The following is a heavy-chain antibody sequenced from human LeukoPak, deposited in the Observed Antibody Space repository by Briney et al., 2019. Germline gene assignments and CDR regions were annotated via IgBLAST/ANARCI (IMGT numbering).Heavy chain of an antibody. CDR1: GGSFSGYY. V-gene: IGHV4-34*01. CDR2: INHSGST. Sequence: KPSGTLSLTCAVYGGSFSGYYWSWIRQPPGKGLEWIGEINHSGSTNYNPSLKSRVTISVDTSKNQFSLKLSSVTAADTAVYYCARGSGLFTLPDYWGQGTLVTVSS. D-gene: IGHD2-15*01. J-gene: IGHJ4*02. CDR3: ARGSGLFTLPDY.